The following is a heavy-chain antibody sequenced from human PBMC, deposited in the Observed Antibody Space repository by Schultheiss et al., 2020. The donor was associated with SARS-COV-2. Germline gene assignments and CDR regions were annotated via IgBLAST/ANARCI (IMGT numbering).Heavy chain of an antibody. CDR1: GGSISSYY. CDR3: ARRTPPFLHYLDY. J-gene: IGHJ4*02. V-gene: IGHV4-59*12. Sequence: SETLSLTCTVSGGSISSYYWSWIRQPPGKGLEWIGYIYYSGSTYYNPSLKSRVTISVDRSKNQFSLKLSSVTATDTAVYYCARRTPPFLHYLDYWGQGTLVTVSS. CDR2: IYYSGST.